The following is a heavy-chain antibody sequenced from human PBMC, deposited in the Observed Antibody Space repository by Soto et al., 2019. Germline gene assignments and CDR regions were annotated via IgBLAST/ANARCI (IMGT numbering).Heavy chain of an antibody. J-gene: IGHJ6*02. V-gene: IGHV1-69*12. D-gene: IGHD3-3*02. CDR3: ACKISNYYYYGMDV. CDR1: GGTFSSYA. Sequence: QVQLVQSGAEVKKPGSSVKVSCKASGGTFSSYAISWVRQAPGQGLEWMGGIIPIFGTADYAQKVQGRVTITADESTSTAYMELSSMRSEDTAVYYCACKISNYYYYGMDVWGQGTTVTVSS. CDR2: IIPIFGTA.